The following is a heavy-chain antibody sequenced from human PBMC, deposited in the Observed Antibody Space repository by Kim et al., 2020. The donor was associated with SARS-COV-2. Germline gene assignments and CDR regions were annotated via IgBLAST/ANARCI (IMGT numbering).Heavy chain of an antibody. CDR1: GGSVSSYY. D-gene: IGHD3-10*01. V-gene: IGHV4-59*02. J-gene: IGHJ5*02. CDR3: ARTPNYYASGHWFDP. CDR2: IYYSGST. Sequence: SETLSLTCTVSGGSVSSYYWSWIRQPPGKGLEWIAYIYYSGSTNYNPSLKSRVTISVDTSKTQFSLKLSSVTAADTAIYYCARTPNYYASGHWFDPWGQGTLVTVSS.